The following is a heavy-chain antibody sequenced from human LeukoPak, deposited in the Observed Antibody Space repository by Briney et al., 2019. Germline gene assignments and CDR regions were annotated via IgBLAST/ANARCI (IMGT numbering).Heavy chain of an antibody. V-gene: IGHV3-21*01. Sequence: GGSLRLSCAASVFTFSSYSMNWVRQAPGKGLEWVSSISSGSKYIYNADSVKGRFTISRDNAKNSLYLQMNSLRAEDAAVYYCARALSYSYGSMDFWGQGTLVTVSS. D-gene: IGHD5-18*01. CDR3: ARALSYSYGSMDF. J-gene: IGHJ4*02. CDR1: VFTFSSYS. CDR2: ISSGSKYI.